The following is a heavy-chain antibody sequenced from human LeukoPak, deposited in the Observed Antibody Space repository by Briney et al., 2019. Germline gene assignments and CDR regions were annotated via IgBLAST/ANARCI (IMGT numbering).Heavy chain of an antibody. CDR2: ISTSSSYI. J-gene: IGHJ4*02. V-gene: IGHV3-21*04. CDR1: GFTFSTYS. CDR3: ARRAGGYSHPYDY. D-gene: IGHD4-23*01. Sequence: GGSLRLSCAASGFTFSTYSMNWVRQAPGKGLEWVSSISTSSSYINYADSVKGRFTISRDNSKNTLYLQMNSLRAEDTAVYYCARRAGGYSHPYDYWGQGTLVTVSS.